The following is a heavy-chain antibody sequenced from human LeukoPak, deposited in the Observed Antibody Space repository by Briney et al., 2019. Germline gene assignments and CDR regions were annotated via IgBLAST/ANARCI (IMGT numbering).Heavy chain of an antibody. Sequence: GGSLRLSCAASGFTFSTYAMHWVPQAPGKGLEWMAVISYDGSNRYADSVKGRFTISRDSSRHTVYLQMNSLRDEDTAVYYCARDQGYCTTTSCYSIGGYFDYWGQGTLVTVSS. CDR2: ISYDGSNR. V-gene: IGHV3-30-3*01. D-gene: IGHD2-2*01. J-gene: IGHJ4*02. CDR3: ARDQGYCTTTSCYSIGGYFDY. CDR1: GFTFSTYA.